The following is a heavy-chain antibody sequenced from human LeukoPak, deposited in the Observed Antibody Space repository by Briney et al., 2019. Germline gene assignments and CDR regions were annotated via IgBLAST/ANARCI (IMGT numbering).Heavy chain of an antibody. Sequence: SETLSLTCTVSGDSMTRGGYYWSWVRQHPGKALEWVAFIYHSGTTFYNPSLESRTTLSVDTSRNQFSLKLTSVTAADTAVYYCARAVDFRNYFDYWGQGNLVTVSS. J-gene: IGHJ4*02. CDR3: ARAVDFRNYFDY. D-gene: IGHD3/OR15-3a*01. V-gene: IGHV4-31*03. CDR1: GDSMTRGGYY. CDR2: IYHSGTT.